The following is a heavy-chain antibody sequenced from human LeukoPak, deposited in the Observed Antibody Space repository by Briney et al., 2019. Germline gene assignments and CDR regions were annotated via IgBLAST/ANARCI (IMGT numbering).Heavy chain of an antibody. Sequence: SETLSLTCTVSGGSISSYYWSWIRQPPGKGLEWIGEINHSGSTNYNPSLKSRVTISVDTSKNQFSLKLSSVTAADTAVYYCARGVVDYYDYVWGSYRGNWFDPWGQGTLVTVSS. CDR3: ARGVVDYYDYVWGSYRGNWFDP. CDR1: GGSISSYY. D-gene: IGHD3-16*02. CDR2: INHSGST. J-gene: IGHJ5*02. V-gene: IGHV4-34*01.